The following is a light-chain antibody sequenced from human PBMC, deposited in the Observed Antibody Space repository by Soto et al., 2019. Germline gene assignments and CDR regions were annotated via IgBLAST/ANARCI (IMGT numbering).Light chain of an antibody. CDR1: QSVSTSY. V-gene: IGKV3-20*01. CDR3: QQYGSSPFT. CDR2: GAS. J-gene: IGKJ4*01. Sequence: EIVLTQSPGTLSLSPGERATLSCRASQSVSTSYLAWYQQKPGQAPRLLIYGASSRATGIPDRFSGSGSGTDFTLTISRLETEDFALYYCQQYGSSPFTFGGGTKVEIK.